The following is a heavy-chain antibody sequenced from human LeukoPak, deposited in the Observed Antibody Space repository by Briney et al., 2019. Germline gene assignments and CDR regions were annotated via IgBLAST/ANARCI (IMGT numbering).Heavy chain of an antibody. V-gene: IGHV3-74*01. CDR3: ARAHPGGYADY. Sequence: GGSLRLSCAASGFTFSSYWMYWVRQAPGKGLVWVSRINSDGRSTTYADSVKGRFTISRDNAKNTLYLQMNSLRAEDTAVYYCARAHPGGYADYWGQGILVTVSS. D-gene: IGHD5-12*01. CDR2: INSDGRST. J-gene: IGHJ4*02. CDR1: GFTFSSYW.